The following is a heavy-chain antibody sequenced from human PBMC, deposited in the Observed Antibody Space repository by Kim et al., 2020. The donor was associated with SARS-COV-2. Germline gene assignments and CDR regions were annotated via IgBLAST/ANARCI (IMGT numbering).Heavy chain of an antibody. CDR2: IYYSGST. CDR3: AREHPSVATGSRDAFDI. D-gene: IGHD5-12*01. J-gene: IGHJ3*02. CDR1: GGSISSYY. V-gene: IGHV4-59*01. Sequence: SETLSLTCTVSGGSISSYYWSWIRQPPGKGLEWIGYIYYSGSTNYNPSLKSRVTISVDTSKNQFSLKLSSVTAADTAVYYCAREHPSVATGSRDAFDIWGQGTMVTVSS.